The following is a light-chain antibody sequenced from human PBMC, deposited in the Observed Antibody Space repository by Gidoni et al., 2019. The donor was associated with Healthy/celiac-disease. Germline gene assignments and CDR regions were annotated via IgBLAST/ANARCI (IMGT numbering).Light chain of an antibody. CDR1: QSVSSY. V-gene: IGKV3-11*01. CDR3: QQRSNWPPVT. CDR2: DAS. Sequence: EIVLTQSPATLSLSPGERATLSCRASQSVSSYLAWYQQKPGQAPRLLIYDASNRATGIPARFSGSGSGTDFTLTISSLEPEDFAVHYCQQRSNWPPVTFXQXTRLEIK. J-gene: IGKJ5*01.